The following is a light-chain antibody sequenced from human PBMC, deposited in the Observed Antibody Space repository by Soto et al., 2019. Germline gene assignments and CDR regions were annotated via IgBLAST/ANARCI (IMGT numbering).Light chain of an antibody. CDR1: QSISSY. J-gene: IGKJ4*01. CDR3: QQSYSTPPGLT. Sequence: DIQMTQSPSSLSASVGDRATITCRASQSISSYLNWYQQKPGKAPKLLIYAASSLQSGVPSRFSGSGSGTDFTLTISSLQPEDFATYYCQQSYSTPPGLTFGGGTKVDIK. CDR2: AAS. V-gene: IGKV1-39*01.